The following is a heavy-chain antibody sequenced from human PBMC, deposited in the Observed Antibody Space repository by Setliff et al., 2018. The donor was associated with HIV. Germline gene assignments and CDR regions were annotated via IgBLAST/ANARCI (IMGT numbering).Heavy chain of an antibody. CDR2: IYHSGST. D-gene: IGHD2-2*01. V-gene: IGHV4-38-2*02. CDR1: GYSISSGYY. Sequence: SETLSLTCTVSGYSISSGYYWGWIRQPPGKGLEWIGSIYHSGSTYYNPSLKSRVTISVDTSKNQFSLKLSSVTAADTAVYYCARGGTSSNWFGPWGQGTLVTAPQ. CDR3: ARGGTSSNWFGP. J-gene: IGHJ5*02.